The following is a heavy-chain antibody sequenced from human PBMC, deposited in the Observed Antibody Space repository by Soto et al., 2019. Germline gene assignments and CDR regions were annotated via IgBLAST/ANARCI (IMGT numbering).Heavy chain of an antibody. D-gene: IGHD6-6*01. CDR3: ARNLLARPEYYYYGMDV. Sequence: QVQLVQSGAEVKKPGASVKVSCKASGYTFTSYGISWVRQAPGQGLEWMGWISAYNGNTNYAQKLQGRVTMTTDTSTSTAYMELRSLRSDDTAVYYCARNLLARPEYYYYGMDVWGQGTTVTVFS. V-gene: IGHV1-18*01. CDR2: ISAYNGNT. CDR1: GYTFTSYG. J-gene: IGHJ6*02.